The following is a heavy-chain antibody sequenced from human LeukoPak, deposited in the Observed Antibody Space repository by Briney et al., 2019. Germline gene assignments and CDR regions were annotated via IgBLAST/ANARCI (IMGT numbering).Heavy chain of an antibody. Sequence: ASVKVSCKASGYTFSDYYMFWVRQAPGQGLEWMGWINPNSGGTKYAQKFQGRVSMTRDMSIGTAYMSLSSLRSDDTAVYYCVGVKLGEIYYFDYWGQGTLVTVSS. CDR2: INPNSGGT. V-gene: IGHV1-2*02. D-gene: IGHD3-16*01. CDR3: VGVKLGEIYYFDY. CDR1: GYTFSDYY. J-gene: IGHJ4*02.